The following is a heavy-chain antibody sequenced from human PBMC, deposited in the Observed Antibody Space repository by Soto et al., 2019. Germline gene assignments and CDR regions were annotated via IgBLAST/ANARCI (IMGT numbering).Heavy chain of an antibody. D-gene: IGHD3-22*01. Sequence: EVRLVESGGALVPPGGSLRLTCEASGFTFSGHWMHWVRRAPGKGLAWVSHIDTDGSTGGTSYASSVKGRFTVSRDDSNDRLYLQMNDLRVEYSAGYYCARVRGIYDADAWGQGTLVTVSS. CDR1: GFTFSGHW. J-gene: IGHJ5*02. CDR2: IDTDGSTGGT. V-gene: IGHV3-74*03. CDR3: ARVRGIYDADA.